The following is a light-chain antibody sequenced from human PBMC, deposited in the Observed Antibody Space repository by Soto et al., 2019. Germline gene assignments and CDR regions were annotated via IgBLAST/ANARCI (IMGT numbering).Light chain of an antibody. Sequence: QLVLTQSPSASASLGDSVKLTCTLSSGHSSYAIAWHQQQPEKGPRYLMKLNSDGSHSKGDGIPDRFSGSSSGAERYLTSSSLQSEDEADYYCQTWGTGIQVFGGGTKLTVL. V-gene: IGLV4-69*01. CDR1: SGHSSYA. CDR3: QTWGTGIQV. J-gene: IGLJ3*02. CDR2: LNSDGSH.